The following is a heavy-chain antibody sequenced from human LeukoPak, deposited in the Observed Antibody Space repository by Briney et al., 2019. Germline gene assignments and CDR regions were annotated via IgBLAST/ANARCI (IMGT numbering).Heavy chain of an antibody. CDR1: GGTFSSYA. CDR3: ASRFYDILTGYENYFDY. D-gene: IGHD3-9*01. J-gene: IGHJ4*02. CDR2: IIPIFGTA. Sequence: SVKVSCKASGGTFSSYAISWVRQAPGQGLEWMGGIIPIFGTANYAQKFQGRVTITADESTSTAYMELSSLRSEDTAVCYCASRFYDILTGYENYFDYWGQGTLVTVSS. V-gene: IGHV1-69*13.